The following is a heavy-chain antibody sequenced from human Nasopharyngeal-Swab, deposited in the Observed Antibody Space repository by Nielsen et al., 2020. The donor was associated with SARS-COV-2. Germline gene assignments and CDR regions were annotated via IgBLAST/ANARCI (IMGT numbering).Heavy chain of an antibody. CDR3: AKDTALYLAFDI. Sequence: GGSLRLSCASSGFAFSSYAMSWVRQAQGKGLEWVSAISGSGGSTYYADSVKGRFTISRDNSKNTLYLQMNSLRAEDTAVYYCAKDTALYLAFDIWGQGTMVTVSS. D-gene: IGHD3-9*01. CDR1: GFAFSSYA. J-gene: IGHJ3*02. CDR2: ISGSGGST. V-gene: IGHV3-23*01.